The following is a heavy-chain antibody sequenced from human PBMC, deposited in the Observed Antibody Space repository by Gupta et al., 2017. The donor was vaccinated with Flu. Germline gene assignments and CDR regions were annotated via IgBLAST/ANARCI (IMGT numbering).Heavy chain of an antibody. Sequence: EVHLVEPGGHLVQPGGSLSLSRAASGFISSDTHMNWVRQAPGKGLEWVAYMGSGGNVDNADSVKGRFTISRDNAKNSLYLEMNSLRDEDTALYDCVRDHDCAFTNCGQGTLVTVSS. D-gene: IGHD2-21*02. J-gene: IGHJ4*02. V-gene: IGHV3-48*02. CDR3: VRDHDCAFTN. CDR1: GFISSDTH. CDR2: MGSGGNV.